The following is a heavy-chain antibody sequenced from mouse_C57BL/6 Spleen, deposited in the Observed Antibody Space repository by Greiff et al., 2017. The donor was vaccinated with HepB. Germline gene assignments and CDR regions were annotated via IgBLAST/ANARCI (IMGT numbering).Heavy chain of an antibody. J-gene: IGHJ2*01. CDR3: ASYYDYDEGFDY. Sequence: VQLQESGAELARPGASVKLSCKASGYTFTSYGISWVKQRTGQGLEWIGEIYPRSGNTYYNEKFKGKATLTADKSSSTAYMELRSLTSEDSAVYFCASYYDYDEGFDYWGQGTTLTVSS. V-gene: IGHV1-81*01. CDR2: IYPRSGNT. CDR1: GYTFTSYG. D-gene: IGHD2-4*01.